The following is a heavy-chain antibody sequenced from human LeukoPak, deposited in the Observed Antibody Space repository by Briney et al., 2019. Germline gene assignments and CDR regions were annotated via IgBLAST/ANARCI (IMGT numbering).Heavy chain of an antibody. CDR1: GGSNNSYY. Sequence: RPSETLSLTCTVSGGSNNSYYWSWIRQPPGKGLEWIGYTHPSGNTNYSPSLKSRVTISIDMPRNQFSLKLSSVTAADTAVYYCARKAPKKGWFDPWGQGTLVTVSS. CDR3: ARKAPKKGWFDP. V-gene: IGHV4-4*09. CDR2: THPSGNT. J-gene: IGHJ5*02.